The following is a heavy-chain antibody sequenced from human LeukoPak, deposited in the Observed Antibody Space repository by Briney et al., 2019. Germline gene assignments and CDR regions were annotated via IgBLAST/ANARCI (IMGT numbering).Heavy chain of an antibody. CDR2: IYHSGST. J-gene: IGHJ6*02. CDR3: ARGIAVADYYYYYGMDV. Sequence: SETLSLTCAVSGGSISSRNWWNWVRQPPGKGLEWIGEIYHSGSTNYNPSLKSRVTISVDKSKNQFSLKLSSVTAADTAVYYCARGIAVADYYYYYGMDVWGQGTTVTVSS. CDR1: GGSISSRNW. D-gene: IGHD6-19*01. V-gene: IGHV4-4*02.